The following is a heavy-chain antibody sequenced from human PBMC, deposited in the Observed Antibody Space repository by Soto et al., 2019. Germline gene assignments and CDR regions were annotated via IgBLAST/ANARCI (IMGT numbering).Heavy chain of an antibody. CDR1: GFTFSSYA. Sequence: QVQLVESGGGVVQPGRSLRLSCAASGFTFSSYAMHWVRQAPGKGLEWVAVISYDGSNKYYADSVKGRFTSSRDNSKNTLEQQMNSLRAEDTVVYCCARVGPKGTSHGGHFDHWGRGTLVTLS. CDR2: ISYDGSNK. D-gene: IGHD2-2*01. CDR3: ARVGPKGTSHGGHFDH. V-gene: IGHV3-30-3*01. J-gene: IGHJ2*01.